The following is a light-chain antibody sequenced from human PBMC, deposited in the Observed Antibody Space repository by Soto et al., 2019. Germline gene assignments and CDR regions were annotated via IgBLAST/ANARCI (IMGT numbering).Light chain of an antibody. CDR2: DVS. CDR1: SSDVGGYNY. J-gene: IGLJ2*01. Sequence: QSVLTQPASVSGSPGQSITISCTGTSSDVGGYNYVSWYQQHPGKAPKLMIYDVSNRPSGVSNRFSGSKSGNTASLTISGLQAEDEADYYCSSYTSSSTLFGGGTQLTLL. V-gene: IGLV2-14*01. CDR3: SSYTSSSTL.